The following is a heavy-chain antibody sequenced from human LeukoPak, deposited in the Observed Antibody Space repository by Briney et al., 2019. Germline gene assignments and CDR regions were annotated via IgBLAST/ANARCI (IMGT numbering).Heavy chain of an antibody. CDR2: VNPNNGAT. CDR3: ALVVPAAIDAFDI. CDR1: GYIFRDYY. J-gene: IGHJ3*02. D-gene: IGHD2-2*02. V-gene: IGHV1-2*02. Sequence: ASVKVSCKASGYIFRDYYINWVRQAPGQGLEWMGWVNPNNGATKYAQKFEGRVTMTSDTSISTAYMELSRPRSDDTAVYYCALVVPAAIDAFDIWGQGTMVTVSS.